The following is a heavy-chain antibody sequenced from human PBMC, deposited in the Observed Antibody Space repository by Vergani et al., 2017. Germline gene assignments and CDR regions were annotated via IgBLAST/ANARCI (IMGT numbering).Heavy chain of an antibody. D-gene: IGHD3-10*01. CDR3: AGEGSGSYYNYYYGMDV. J-gene: IGHJ6*02. CDR1: GGTFSSYT. Sequence: QVQLVQSGAEVKKPGSSVKVSCKASGGTFSSYTISWVRQAPGQGLEWMGRIIPILGIANYAQKFQGRVTITADKSTSTAYMELSSLRSDDTAVYYCAGEGSGSYYNYYYGMDVWGQGTTVTVSS. V-gene: IGHV1-69*08. CDR2: IIPILGIA.